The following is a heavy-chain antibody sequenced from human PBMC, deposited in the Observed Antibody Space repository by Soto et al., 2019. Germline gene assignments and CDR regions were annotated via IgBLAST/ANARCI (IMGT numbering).Heavy chain of an antibody. CDR3: ARVQWELLSYFDY. J-gene: IGHJ4*02. D-gene: IGHD1-26*01. Sequence: SETLSLTCTVSGGSISSSNYYWAWIRQSPGKGLEWVATLYYSGSTYSNPSLKSRVTISVDTSKSQFSLKLSSVTAADTAVYYCARVQWELLSYFDYWGLGTLVTVSS. CDR2: LYYSGST. V-gene: IGHV4-39*01. CDR1: GGSISSSNYY.